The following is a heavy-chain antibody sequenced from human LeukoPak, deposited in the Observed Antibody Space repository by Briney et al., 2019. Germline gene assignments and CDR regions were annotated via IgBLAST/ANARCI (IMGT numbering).Heavy chain of an antibody. Sequence: PGGSLRLSCAASGFTFSSYAMHWVRQAPGKGLEWVAVISYDGSNKYYADSVKGRFTISRDNSKNTLYLQMNSLRAEDTAVYYCARDLAVAGMGYFQHWGQGTLVTVSS. D-gene: IGHD6-19*01. CDR3: ARDLAVAGMGYFQH. CDR1: GFTFSSYA. J-gene: IGHJ1*01. V-gene: IGHV3-30*04. CDR2: ISYDGSNK.